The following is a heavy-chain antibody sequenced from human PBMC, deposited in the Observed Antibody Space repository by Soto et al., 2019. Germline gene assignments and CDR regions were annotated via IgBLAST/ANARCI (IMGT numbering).Heavy chain of an antibody. CDR1: GDTFSSNS. CDR3: ARGISEYCSGSTCYSYYFDH. V-gene: IGHV1-69*02. CDR2: IIPMLGII. Sequence: QGHLVQSGTEVKKPGSSVKVSCKASGDTFSSNSINWVRRAPGQGLEWMGRIIPMLGIINYAQKFQGRVTISADKSTTTVYMELSSLTSEDTAVYYCARGISEYCSGSTCYSYYFDHWGPGTLVTVSS. D-gene: IGHD2-15*01. J-gene: IGHJ4*02.